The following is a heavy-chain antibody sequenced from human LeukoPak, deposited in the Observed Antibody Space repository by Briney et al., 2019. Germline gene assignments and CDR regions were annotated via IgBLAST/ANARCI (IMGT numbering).Heavy chain of an antibody. D-gene: IGHD3-9*01. Sequence: GGSLRLSCAASGFTFSSYAMSWVRQAPGKGLEWVSAISGSGGSTYYADSVKGRFTISRDNSKNTLYLQMNSLRAEDTAVYYCAKAPAVLYYDILTGYYIDYWGQGTLVTVSS. J-gene: IGHJ4*02. CDR2: ISGSGGST. V-gene: IGHV3-23*01. CDR1: GFTFSSYA. CDR3: AKAPAVLYYDILTGYYIDY.